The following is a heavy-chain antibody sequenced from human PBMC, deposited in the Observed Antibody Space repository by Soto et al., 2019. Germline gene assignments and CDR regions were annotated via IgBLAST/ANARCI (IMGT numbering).Heavy chain of an antibody. V-gene: IGHV1-18*01. Sequence: QVQLVQSGGEVKKPGASVKVSCKASGYTFTIYGINWVRQAPGQGLEWMGWISPDNGNTNYAQKLQGRVTMTTDTSTSTAYMELRSLRSDGTAVHYCARALGYSGYAGMDVWGQGTTVTVSS. CDR3: ARALGYSGYAGMDV. CDR2: ISPDNGNT. CDR1: GYTFTIYG. J-gene: IGHJ6*02. D-gene: IGHD5-12*01.